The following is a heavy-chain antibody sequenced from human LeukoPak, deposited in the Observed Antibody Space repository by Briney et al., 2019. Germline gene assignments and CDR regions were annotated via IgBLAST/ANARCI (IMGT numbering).Heavy chain of an antibody. D-gene: IGHD3-3*01. V-gene: IGHV3-74*01. J-gene: IGHJ4*02. Sequence: GGSLRLSCAASGFTLSSYWMHWVRQAPGKGLVWVSRINTDGSSTSYADSVKGRFTISRDNAKNTLYLQMNSLRAEDTALYHCARAPVGADYDLVPGDWGQGTLVTVSS. CDR1: GFTLSSYW. CDR2: INTDGSST. CDR3: ARAPVGADYDLVPGD.